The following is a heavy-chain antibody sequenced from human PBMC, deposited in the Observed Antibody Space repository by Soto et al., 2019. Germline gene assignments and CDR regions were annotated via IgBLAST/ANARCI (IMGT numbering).Heavy chain of an antibody. CDR2: ISHSGST. J-gene: IGHJ5*02. CDR3: ARDPYCGADCYSGTGAGWFDP. CDR1: EGSIASLY. D-gene: IGHD2-21*02. V-gene: IGHV4-59*11. Sequence: PSETMCHSWSVAEGSIASLYWSWIRQNPGKGLEWIGYISHSGSTNYNPSLKSRVTISVDRSKNQFSLKLSSVTAADTAVYYCARDPYCGADCYSGTGAGWFDPWGQGTLVTVSS.